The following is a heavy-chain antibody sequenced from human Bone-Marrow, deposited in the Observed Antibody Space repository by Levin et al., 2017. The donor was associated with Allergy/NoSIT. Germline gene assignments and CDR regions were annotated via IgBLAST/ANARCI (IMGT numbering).Heavy chain of an antibody. CDR1: GFTFSSYW. V-gene: IGHV3-7*01. CDR3: ARDWAVRWAGTTVPDYYGMDV. J-gene: IGHJ6*02. Sequence: PGASVKVSCAASGFTFSSYWMSWVRQAPGKGLEWVANIKQDGSEKYYVDSVKGRFTISRDNAKNSLYLQMNSLRAEDTAVYYCARDWAVRWAGTTVPDYYGMDVWGQGTTVTVSS. D-gene: IGHD1-7*01. CDR2: IKQDGSEK.